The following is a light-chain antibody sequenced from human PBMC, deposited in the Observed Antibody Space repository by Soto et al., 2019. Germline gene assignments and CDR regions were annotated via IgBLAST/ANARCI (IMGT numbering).Light chain of an antibody. CDR2: EVS. Sequence: QSLLTQPPPPSGSPGHSITISCTGTSRDVGGYNYVSWYQHHPGKAPKLMIYEVSKRPSGVPDRFSGSKSGNTASLTVTGVQAEDEADYYCSSYAGSNNFVFGTGTKVTVL. V-gene: IGLV2-8*01. CDR3: SSYAGSNNFV. J-gene: IGLJ1*01. CDR1: SRDVGGYNY.